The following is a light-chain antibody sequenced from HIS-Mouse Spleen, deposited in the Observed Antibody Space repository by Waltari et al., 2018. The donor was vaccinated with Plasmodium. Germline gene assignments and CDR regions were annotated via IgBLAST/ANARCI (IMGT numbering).Light chain of an antibody. CDR1: SSDVGSYNL. CDR3: CSYAGSSTYVV. J-gene: IGLJ2*01. V-gene: IGLV2-23*01. CDR2: EGS. Sequence: QSALTQPASVSGSPGQSLPFSCTGTSSDVGSYNLVSWYQQHPGNAPKLMIYEGSKRPSGVSNRFSGSKSGNTASLTISGLQAEDEADYYCCSYAGSSTYVVFGGGTKLTVL.